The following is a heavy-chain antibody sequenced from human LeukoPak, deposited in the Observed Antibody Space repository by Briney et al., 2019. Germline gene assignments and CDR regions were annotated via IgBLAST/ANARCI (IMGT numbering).Heavy chain of an antibody. J-gene: IGHJ4*02. CDR2: IKQDGSER. Sequence: GGSLRLSCVVSGVTFSSHWMSWVRQAPGKGLEWVANIKQDGSERYYVDSVKGRFTISRDNAENSLYLQMNSLRAEDTAVYYCAREIVGAIKSYFDYWGQGTLVTASS. CDR1: GVTFSSHW. CDR3: AREIVGAIKSYFDY. D-gene: IGHD1-26*01. V-gene: IGHV3-7*01.